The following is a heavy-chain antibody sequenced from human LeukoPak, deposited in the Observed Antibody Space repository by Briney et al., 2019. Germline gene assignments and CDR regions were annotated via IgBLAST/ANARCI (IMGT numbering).Heavy chain of an antibody. J-gene: IGHJ4*02. V-gene: IGHV3-48*03. CDR1: GFTFSSYE. CDR3: ARDSYYYDSSGQGDY. D-gene: IGHD3-22*01. Sequence: PGGSLRLSCAASGFTFSSYEMNWVRQAPGKGLEWVSYISSSGSTIYYADSVKGRFTISRDNAKNSLYLQMNSLRAEDTAVYYCARDSYYYDSSGQGDYWGQGTLVTVSS. CDR2: ISSSGSTI.